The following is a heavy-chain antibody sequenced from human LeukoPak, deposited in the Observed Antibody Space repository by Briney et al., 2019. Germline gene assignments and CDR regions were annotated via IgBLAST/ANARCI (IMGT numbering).Heavy chain of an antibody. V-gene: IGHV3-23*01. D-gene: IGHD6-13*01. CDR2: ISGSGGST. Sequence: PRGSLRLSCAASGFTFSSYAMSWVRQAPGKGLEWVSAISGSGGSTYYADSVKGRFTISRDNSKNTLYLQMNSLRAEDTAVYYCATQSPIYSSSWYNGYFQHWGQGTLVTVSS. J-gene: IGHJ1*01. CDR1: GFTFSSYA. CDR3: ATQSPIYSSSWYNGYFQH.